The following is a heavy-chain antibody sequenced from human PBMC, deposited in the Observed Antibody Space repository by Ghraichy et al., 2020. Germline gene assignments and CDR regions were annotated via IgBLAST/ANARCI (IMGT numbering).Heavy chain of an antibody. D-gene: IGHD1-1*01. V-gene: IGHV3-74*01. CDR2: INSDGSST. CDR3: ARELENWFDP. CDR1: GFTFSSYW. Sequence: GGSLRLSCAASGFTFSSYWMHWVRQASGKGLGWVSRINSDGSSTSYADSVKGRFTISRDNAKNTLYLQMNSLRAEDTAVYYCARELENWFDPWGQGTLVTVPS. J-gene: IGHJ5*02.